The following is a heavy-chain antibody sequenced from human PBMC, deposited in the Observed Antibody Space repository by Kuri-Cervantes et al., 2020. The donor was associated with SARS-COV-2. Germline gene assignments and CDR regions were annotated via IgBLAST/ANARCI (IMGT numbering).Heavy chain of an antibody. CDR1: GFTFSSHW. CDR2: ITSSGSTK. Sequence: LSLTCAVSGFTFSSHWMSWVRQAPGKGLEWVSHITSSGSTKHYGDSVKGRFTISRDNAKNSLYLQMNSLRAEDTAVYYCARDLNYYDNSGYYLGDYFDCWGQGTLVTVSS. D-gene: IGHD3-22*01. V-gene: IGHV3-48*03. J-gene: IGHJ4*02. CDR3: ARDLNYYDNSGYYLGDYFDC.